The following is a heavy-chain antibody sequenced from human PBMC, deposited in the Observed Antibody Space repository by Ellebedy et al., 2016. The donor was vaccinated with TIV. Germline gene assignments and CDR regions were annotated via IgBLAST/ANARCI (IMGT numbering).Heavy chain of an antibody. J-gene: IGHJ4*02. CDR3: ARPSYSGSYVGDDY. CDR2: IYYSGST. CDR1: GGSISSSSYY. V-gene: IGHV4-39*01. Sequence: GSLRLSXTVSGGSISSSSYYWGWIRQPPGKGLEWIGSIYYSGSTYYNPSLKSRVTISVDTSKNQFSLKLSSVTAADTAVYYCARPSYSGSYVGDDYWGQGTLVTVSS. D-gene: IGHD1-26*01.